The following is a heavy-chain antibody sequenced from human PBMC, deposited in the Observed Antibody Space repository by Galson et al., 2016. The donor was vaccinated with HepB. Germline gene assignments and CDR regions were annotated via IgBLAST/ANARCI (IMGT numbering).Heavy chain of an antibody. CDR3: AKDWAVAGSDVGSFDS. Sequence: SLRLSCAVSGFTFNNYAVSWVRQVPGKGLEWVSTIGALAIGGPTYYADSVKGRFSISTDTSANTLHLEMNSLRVEDTAIYYCAKDWAVAGSDVGSFDSWGQGEMVIVSS. CDR2: IGALAIGGPT. CDR1: GFTFNNYA. D-gene: IGHD2-15*01. V-gene: IGHV3-23*01. J-gene: IGHJ4*02.